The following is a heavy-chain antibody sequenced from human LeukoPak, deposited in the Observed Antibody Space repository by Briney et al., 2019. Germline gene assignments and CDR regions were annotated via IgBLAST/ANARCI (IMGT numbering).Heavy chain of an antibody. CDR2: IYPGDSDT. CDR3: ASAPIAVAGSQIDY. CDR1: EYMFTTYW. Sequence: GESLKISCKASEYMFTTYWIAWVRQMPGKGLEWMGFIYPGDSDTRYSPSFQGQVTISADDSINTAYLQWSSLQASDTAMYYCASAPIAVAGSQIDYWGQGTLVTVSS. D-gene: IGHD6-19*01. V-gene: IGHV5-51*01. J-gene: IGHJ4*02.